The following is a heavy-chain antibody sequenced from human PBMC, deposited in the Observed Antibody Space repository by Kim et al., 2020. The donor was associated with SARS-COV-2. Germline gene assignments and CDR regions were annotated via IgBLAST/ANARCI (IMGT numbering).Heavy chain of an antibody. CDR1: GGSISSSSYY. V-gene: IGHV4-39*01. CDR3: AISMPYCSGGTCFPNWFDP. J-gene: IGHJ5*02. D-gene: IGHD2-15*01. CDR2: IYYSGNT. Sequence: SETLSLTCTVSGGSISSSSYYWGWIRQPPGKGLEWIGSIYYSGNTYYNPSLKSRVTISVDTSKNQFSLKLNSVTAADTAVYYCAISMPYCSGGTCFPNWFDPWGQGALVTVSS.